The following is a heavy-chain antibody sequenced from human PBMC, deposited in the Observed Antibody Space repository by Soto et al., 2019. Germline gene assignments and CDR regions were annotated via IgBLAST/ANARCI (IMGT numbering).Heavy chain of an antibody. D-gene: IGHD1-26*01. CDR2: INPSGGST. CDR3: ASVGGSTPWDS. Sequence: QVQLVQSGAEVKKPGASVKVSCKASGYTFTSYYMHWVRQAPGQGLEWMGIINPSGGSTSYAQKSHGRVPLPGDTSPSTVSLVLSSLRSPHTAVYYCASVGGSTPWDSWGQGTLVTVSS. V-gene: IGHV1-46*01. CDR1: GYTFTSYY. J-gene: IGHJ1*01.